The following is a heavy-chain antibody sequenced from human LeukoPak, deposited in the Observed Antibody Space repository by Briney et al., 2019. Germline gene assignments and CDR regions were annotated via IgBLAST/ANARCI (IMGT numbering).Heavy chain of an antibody. Sequence: PSETLSLTCTVSGGSISSYYWSWIRQPPGKGLEWIGYIYYSGSTNYNPFLKSRVTISVDTSKNQFSLKLSSVTAADTAVYYCARTGDAFDIWGQGTMVTVSS. CDR1: GGSISSYY. D-gene: IGHD3/OR15-3a*01. J-gene: IGHJ3*02. CDR2: IYYSGST. V-gene: IGHV4-59*08. CDR3: ARTGDAFDI.